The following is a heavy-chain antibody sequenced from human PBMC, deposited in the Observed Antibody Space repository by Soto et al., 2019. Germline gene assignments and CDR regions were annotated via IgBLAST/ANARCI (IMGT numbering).Heavy chain of an antibody. CDR2: ISAYNGNT. Sequence: ASVKVSCKASGYTFTSYGISWVRQAPGQGLEWMGWISAYNGNTNYAQKLQGRVTMTTDTSTSTAYMGLRSLRSDETAVYYCARSPGGDDYFDYWGQGTLVTVSS. CDR3: ARSPGGDDYFDY. CDR1: GYTFTSYG. J-gene: IGHJ4*02. D-gene: IGHD2-21*02. V-gene: IGHV1-18*01.